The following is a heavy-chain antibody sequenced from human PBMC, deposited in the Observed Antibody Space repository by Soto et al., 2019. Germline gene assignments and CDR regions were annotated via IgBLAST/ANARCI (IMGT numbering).Heavy chain of an antibody. CDR1: GLTFSSYE. J-gene: IGHJ6*02. CDR3: ARDLLHYDFWSGYSAYFYYGMDV. Sequence: PGGSLRLSCSASGLTFSSYEMNWVRQAPGKGLEWVSYISASGRKIYYATSVKGRFTVSRDDAQNSVYLQMDSLRAEDTAVYYCARDLLHYDFWSGYSAYFYYGMDVWGPGTTVTVSS. CDR2: ISASGRKI. V-gene: IGHV3-48*03. D-gene: IGHD3-3*01.